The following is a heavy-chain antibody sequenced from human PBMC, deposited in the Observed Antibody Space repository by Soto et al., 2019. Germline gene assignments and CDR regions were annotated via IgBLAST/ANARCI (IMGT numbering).Heavy chain of an antibody. CDR2: IYYSGST. CDR1: GGSISSYY. V-gene: IGHV4-39*01. D-gene: IGHD3-9*01. J-gene: IGHJ4*02. CDR3: ARHLYYDILTGYPPIDY. Sequence: SETLSLTCTVSGGSISSYYWGWIRPPPGKGLEWIGSIYYSGSTYYNPSLKSRVTISVDTSKNQFSLKLSSVTAADTAVYYCARHLYYDILTGYPPIDYWGQGTLVTVSS.